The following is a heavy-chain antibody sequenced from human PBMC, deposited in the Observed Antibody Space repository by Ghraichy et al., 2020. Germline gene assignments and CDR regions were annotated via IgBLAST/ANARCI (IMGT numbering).Heavy chain of an antibody. CDR1: GGSISSYY. D-gene: IGHD1/OR15-1a*01. CDR3: ARQQRLEQTFDY. Sequence: SETLSLTCSVSGGSISSYYWSWIRQPPGKGLEWIGYIYYSGSTNYNPSLKSRVTISVDTSKNQFSLKLSSVTAADTAVYYCARQQRLEQTFDYWGQGTLVTVSS. V-gene: IGHV4-59*08. J-gene: IGHJ4*02. CDR2: IYYSGST.